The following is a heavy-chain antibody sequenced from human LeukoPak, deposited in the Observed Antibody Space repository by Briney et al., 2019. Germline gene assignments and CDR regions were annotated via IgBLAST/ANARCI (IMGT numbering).Heavy chain of an antibody. Sequence: PSETLSLTCTVSGGSISSYYWSWIRQPAGKGLEWIGRIYTSGSTNYNPSLKSRVTMSVDTSKNQFSLKLSSVTAADTAVYYCAREYSSSSGRYFDYWGQGTLVTVSS. CDR3: AREYSSSSGRYFDY. V-gene: IGHV4-4*07. CDR2: IYTSGST. D-gene: IGHD6-6*01. J-gene: IGHJ4*02. CDR1: GGSISSYY.